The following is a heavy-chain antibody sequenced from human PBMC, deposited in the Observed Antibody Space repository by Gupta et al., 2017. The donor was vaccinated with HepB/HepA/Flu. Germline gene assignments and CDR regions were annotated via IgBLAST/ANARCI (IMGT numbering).Heavy chain of an antibody. CDR1: GFTFSSYG. CDR2: IWYDGSNK. D-gene: IGHD3-22*01. Sequence: QVQLVESGGGVVQPGRSLRLSCAASGFTFSSYGMHWVRQAPGKGLEWVAVIWYDGSNKYYADSVKGRFTISRDNSKNTLYLQMNSLRAEDTAVYYCATKPMIGDQNDYWGQGTLVTVSS. J-gene: IGHJ4*02. V-gene: IGHV3-33*01. CDR3: ATKPMIGDQNDY.